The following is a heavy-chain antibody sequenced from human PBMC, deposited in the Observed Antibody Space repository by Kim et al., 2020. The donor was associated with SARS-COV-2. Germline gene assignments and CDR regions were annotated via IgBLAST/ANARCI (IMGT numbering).Heavy chain of an antibody. J-gene: IGHJ3*01. Sequence: ASVKGRFTVSRDNPNNVMFLQLDSLGPEDTAVYYCAREGQSSGRAGTYDVWGRGTLVTVSS. V-gene: IGHV3-30*01. D-gene: IGHD1-1*01. CDR3: AREGQSSGRAGTYDV.